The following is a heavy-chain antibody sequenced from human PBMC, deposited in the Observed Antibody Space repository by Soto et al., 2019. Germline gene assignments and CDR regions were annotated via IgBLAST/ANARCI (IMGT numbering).Heavy chain of an antibody. CDR2: IYYIGSA. CDR1: GGSISTYY. J-gene: IGHJ5*02. CDR3: AREIPAAGMNWFDP. D-gene: IGHD6-13*01. V-gene: IGHV4-59*01. Sequence: QVQLQESGPGLVKPSETLSLTCTVSGGSISTYYWTWIRQSPGKGLEWIGYIYYIGSANYNPSLKSRVTMSVDTSKNQFSLKLNSVTAADTAVYYCAREIPAAGMNWFDPWGQGTLVTVSS.